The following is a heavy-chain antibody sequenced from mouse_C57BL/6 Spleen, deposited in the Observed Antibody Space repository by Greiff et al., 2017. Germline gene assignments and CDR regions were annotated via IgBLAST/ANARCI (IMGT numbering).Heavy chain of an antibody. J-gene: IGHJ2*01. CDR3: ARVWDYGLFDY. Sequence: EVHLVESEGGLVQPGSSMKLSCTASGFTFSDYYMAWVRQVPEKGLEWVANINYDGSSTYYLDSLKSRFIISRDNAKNILYLQMSSLKSEDTATYYCARVWDYGLFDYWGQGTTLTVSS. D-gene: IGHD2-4*01. V-gene: IGHV5-16*01. CDR1: GFTFSDYY. CDR2: INYDGSST.